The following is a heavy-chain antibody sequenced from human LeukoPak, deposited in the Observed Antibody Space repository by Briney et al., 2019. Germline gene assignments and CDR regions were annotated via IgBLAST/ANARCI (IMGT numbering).Heavy chain of an antibody. CDR2: INSDGSTT. Sequence: GGSLRLSCTGSGFTFSDSWIHWVRQAPGKGLVWVSRINSDGSTTNYADYVKGRFTISNDNAPDKLYLKMNTLRAEDTAVYYCATAGNYRFDYWGQGTLVTVSS. CDR3: ATAGNYRFDY. V-gene: IGHV3-74*01. CDR1: GFTFSDSW. J-gene: IGHJ4*02. D-gene: IGHD3-10*01.